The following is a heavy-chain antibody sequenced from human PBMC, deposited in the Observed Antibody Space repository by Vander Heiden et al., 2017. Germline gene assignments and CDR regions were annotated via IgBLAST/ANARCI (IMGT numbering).Heavy chain of an antibody. CDR2: ISSSGSTI. Sequence: QVHLVESGGGLVKPGGSLRLSCAASGFPFSDYYMSWIRQAPGKGLELVSYISSSGSTIYYADSVKGRFTISRDNAKNSLYLQMNSLRAEDTAVYYCARVLGYGVRGLLRFDPWGQGTPVTVSS. CDR1: GFPFSDYY. J-gene: IGHJ5*02. D-gene: IGHD3-10*01. V-gene: IGHV3-11*01. CDR3: ARVLGYGVRGLLRFDP.